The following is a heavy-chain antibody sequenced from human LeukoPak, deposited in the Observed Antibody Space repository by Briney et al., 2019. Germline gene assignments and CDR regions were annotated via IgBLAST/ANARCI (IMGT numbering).Heavy chain of an antibody. CDR3: ARDSGYGDYYNWFDP. V-gene: IGHV4-59*01. J-gene: IGHJ5*02. CDR2: IYYSGST. Sequence: SETLSLTCTVSGGSISSYYWSWIRQPPGKGLEWIGYIYYSGSTSYNPSLKCRVTISVDTSKNQFSLKLSSVTAADTAVYYCARDSGYGDYYNWFDPWGQGTLVTVSS. D-gene: IGHD4-17*01. CDR1: GGSISSYY.